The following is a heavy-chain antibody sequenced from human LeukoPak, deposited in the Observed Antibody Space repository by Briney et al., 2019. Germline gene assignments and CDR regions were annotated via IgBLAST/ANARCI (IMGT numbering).Heavy chain of an antibody. CDR2: IYSGGST. V-gene: IGHV4-4*07. CDR3: ATYSSSIAARGTIRIYYMDV. J-gene: IGHJ6*03. Sequence: PSETLSLTCTVSGGSISSYYWSWIRQPAGKGLEWIGRIYSGGSTNYNPSLKSRVTMSVDSSNNQFSLKLSSVTAADTAVFYCATYSSSIAARGTIRIYYMDVWGKGTTVTVSS. D-gene: IGHD6-6*01. CDR1: GGSISSYY.